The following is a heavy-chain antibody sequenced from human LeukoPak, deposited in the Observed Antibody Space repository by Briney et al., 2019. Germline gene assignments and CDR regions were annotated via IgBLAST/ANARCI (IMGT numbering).Heavy chain of an antibody. CDR3: ATEKMVRGFNWLDP. CDR2: FDAQDGET. D-gene: IGHD3-10*01. V-gene: IGHV1-24*01. J-gene: IGHJ5*02. CDR1: GHTLNELS. Sequence: ASVKVSCKVSGHTLNELSMHWVRQAPGKGLEWMGGFDAQDGETIYAPKFQGRVTMTEDTSTDTAYMELNSLRSEDTAVYYCATEKMVRGFNWLDPWGQGTPVTVSS.